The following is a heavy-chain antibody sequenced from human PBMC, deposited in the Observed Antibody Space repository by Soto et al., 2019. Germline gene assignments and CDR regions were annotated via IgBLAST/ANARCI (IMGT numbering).Heavy chain of an antibody. J-gene: IGHJ6*02. D-gene: IGHD3-16*02. Sequence: GGSLRLSCAASGFTFSSYAMSWVRQAPGKGLEWVSAISGSGGSTYYAESVKGRFTISRDNSKNTLYLQMNSLRAEDTAVYYCAKDRGATMITFGGVIVVDYYYYGMDVWGQGTTVTVSS. V-gene: IGHV3-23*01. CDR1: GFTFSSYA. CDR3: AKDRGATMITFGGVIVVDYYYYGMDV. CDR2: ISGSGGST.